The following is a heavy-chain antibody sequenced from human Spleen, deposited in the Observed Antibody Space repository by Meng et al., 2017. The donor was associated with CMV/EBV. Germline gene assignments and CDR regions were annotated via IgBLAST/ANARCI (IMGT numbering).Heavy chain of an antibody. CDR3: ARGRAQGYYFDY. Sequence: GESLKISCAASGFTFSNYWMHWVRQAPGKGLEWVAVISHDGSNKYYADSVKGRFTISRDNSKNTLYLQMNSLRDEDTAVYYCARGRAQGYYFDYWGQGTLVTVSS. CDR2: ISHDGSNK. J-gene: IGHJ4*02. CDR1: GFTFSNYW. V-gene: IGHV3-30*03.